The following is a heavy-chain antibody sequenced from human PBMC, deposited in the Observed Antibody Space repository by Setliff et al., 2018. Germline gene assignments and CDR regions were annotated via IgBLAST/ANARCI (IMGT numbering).Heavy chain of an antibody. CDR1: GYSISSGYY. J-gene: IGHJ4*02. CDR3: ARLWRRIQQIDY. Sequence: LSLTCAVSGYSISSGYYWGWIRQPPGKGLEWIGSIYHSGSTYYNPSLKSRVTISVDTSKNQFSLKLSSVTAADAAVYYCARLWRRIQQIDYWGQGTLVTVSS. V-gene: IGHV4-38-2*01. D-gene: IGHD3-10*01. CDR2: IYHSGST.